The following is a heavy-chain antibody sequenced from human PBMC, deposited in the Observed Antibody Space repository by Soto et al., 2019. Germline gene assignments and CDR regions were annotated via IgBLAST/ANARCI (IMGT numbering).Heavy chain of an antibody. J-gene: IGHJ6*02. CDR2: IHAGNGNT. V-gene: IGHV1-3*01. Sequence: ASVKVSCKASGYTFTTYSMHWVRQAPGQRLEWMGWIHAGNGNTEHSQKFQGRVTITRDTSASTAYLELGSLRSEDTAVYYCARAACSGTSCYNYYAYGMDVWGQGTAVTVSS. CDR3: ARAACSGTSCYNYYAYGMDV. CDR1: GYTFTTYS. D-gene: IGHD2-15*01.